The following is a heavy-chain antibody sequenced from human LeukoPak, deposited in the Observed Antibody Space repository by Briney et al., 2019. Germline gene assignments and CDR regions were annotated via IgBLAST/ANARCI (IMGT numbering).Heavy chain of an antibody. CDR2: ITRSGTT. CDR3: ARIYDSRTGLLDY. D-gene: IGHD3-22*01. J-gene: IGHJ4*02. V-gene: IGHV4-34*01. CDR1: GGSLSGYY. Sequence: SETLSLTCAVSGGSLSGYYWRWIRQPPGKGLEWIGKITRSGTTNYSPSLQSRVTISVDTSKNQFSLKLSSVTAADTAVYYCARIYDSRTGLLDYWGQGILVTVSS.